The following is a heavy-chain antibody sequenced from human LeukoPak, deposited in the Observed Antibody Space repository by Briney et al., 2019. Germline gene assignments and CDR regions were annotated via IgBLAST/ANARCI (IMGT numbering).Heavy chain of an antibody. CDR3: ASLGYCSGGSCSPHYYYYYMDV. CDR1: GYTFTSYY. D-gene: IGHD2-15*01. J-gene: IGHJ6*03. Sequence: GASVKVSCKASGYTFTSYYMHWVRQAPGQGLEWMGIINPSGGSTSYAQKFQGRVTMTRDTSTSTVYMELSRLRSDDTAVYYCASLGYCSGGSCSPHYYYYYMDVWGKGTTVTVSS. V-gene: IGHV1-46*01. CDR2: INPSGGST.